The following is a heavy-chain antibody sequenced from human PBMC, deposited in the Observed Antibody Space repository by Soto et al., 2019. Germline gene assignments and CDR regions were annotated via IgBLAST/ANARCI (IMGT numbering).Heavy chain of an antibody. D-gene: IGHD2-21*02. J-gene: IGHJ4*02. CDR3: ARSIVVVTALDY. V-gene: IGHV1-69*02. CDR1: GGTFSSYI. CDR2: IIPILGIA. Sequence: SVKVSCKASGGTFSSYIINWVRQAPGQGLEWMGRIIPILGIAKYAQKFQGRVTITADKSTSTAYMELSSLRSEDTAVYYCARSIVVVTALDYWGQGTLVTVSS.